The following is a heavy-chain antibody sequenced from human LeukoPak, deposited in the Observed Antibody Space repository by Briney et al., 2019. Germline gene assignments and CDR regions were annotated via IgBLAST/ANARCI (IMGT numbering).Heavy chain of an antibody. D-gene: IGHD3-3*01. J-gene: IGHJ4*02. CDR3: ARGGVPGGFYGSFDY. CDR1: GGSISTYF. V-gene: IGHV4-59*01. Sequence: SETLSLTCTVSGGSISTYFWSWMRQPPGRGLEWIGYIYYSGSTNHNPSLQSRVTISVDTSKNQFSLKLNSVTAADTAVYYCARGGVPGGFYGSFDYWGQGTLVSVSS. CDR2: IYYSGST.